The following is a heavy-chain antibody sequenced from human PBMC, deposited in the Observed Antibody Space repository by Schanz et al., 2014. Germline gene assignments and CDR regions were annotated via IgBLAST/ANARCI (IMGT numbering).Heavy chain of an antibody. CDR3: ARGARQYSGSYSPSDY. J-gene: IGHJ4*02. Sequence: EVQLLESGGGLVQPGGSLRLSCAASRFTFSSYAMSWVRQAPGKGLEWVSAISDSGDLTYYADSVKGRFTISRDNAKNSLFLLMSSLRAEDSAVYYCARGARQYSGSYSPSDYWGQGTLVTVSS. CDR1: RFTFSSYA. CDR2: ISDSGDLT. D-gene: IGHD1-26*01. V-gene: IGHV3-23*01.